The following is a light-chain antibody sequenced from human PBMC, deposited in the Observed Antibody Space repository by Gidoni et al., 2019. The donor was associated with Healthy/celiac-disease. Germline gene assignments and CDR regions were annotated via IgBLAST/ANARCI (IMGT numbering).Light chain of an antibody. V-gene: IGKV1-33*01. CDR3: QQYDNLPPYT. Sequence: DTEMPQSPSSLAASVGDRVTITCQASQDISNYLKWYQQKPGKAPKLLIYDASNLETGVPSRFSGSGSGTDFTFTISSLQPEDIATYYCQQYDNLPPYTFGQGTKLEIK. CDR1: QDISNY. CDR2: DAS. J-gene: IGKJ2*01.